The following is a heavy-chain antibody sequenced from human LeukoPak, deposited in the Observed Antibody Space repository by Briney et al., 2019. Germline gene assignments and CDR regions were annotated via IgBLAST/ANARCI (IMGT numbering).Heavy chain of an antibody. CDR2: IYSGGST. J-gene: IGHJ6*04. Sequence: GGSLRLSCAASGFTVSSNYMSWVRQAPGKGLEWVSVIYSGGSTYYADSVKGRFTISRDNSKNTLYLQMNSLRAEDTAVYYCARDPNYYGSGSYSRMDVWGKGTTVTVSS. D-gene: IGHD3-10*01. CDR1: GFTVSSNY. CDR3: ARDPNYYGSGSYSRMDV. V-gene: IGHV3-66*01.